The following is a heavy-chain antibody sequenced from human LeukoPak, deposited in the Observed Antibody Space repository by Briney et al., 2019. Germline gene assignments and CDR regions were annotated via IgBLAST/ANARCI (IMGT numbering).Heavy chain of an antibody. D-gene: IGHD3-9*01. CDR1: GFTFSSYS. J-gene: IGHJ4*02. CDR2: ISSSSSYI. CDR3: ARTGLYYDILTGYYEPLIDY. V-gene: IGHV3-21*01. Sequence: GGSLRLSCAASGFTFSSYSMNWVRQAPGKGLEWVSSISSSSSYIYYADSVKGRFTISRANAKNSLYLQMNSLRAEDTAVYYCARTGLYYDILTGYYEPLIDYWGQGTLVTVSS.